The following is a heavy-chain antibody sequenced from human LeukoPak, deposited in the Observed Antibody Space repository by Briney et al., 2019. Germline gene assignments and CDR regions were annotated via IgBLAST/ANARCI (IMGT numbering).Heavy chain of an antibody. CDR1: GFTFSDYN. CDR2: ISRSGSTK. Sequence: PGGSLRLSCAASGFTFSDYNMRWIRQAPGKGLEWVSSISRSGSTKYYADSVKGRSTISRDNAKNSLFLQMNSLRAEDTAVYYCARVLYCSGGSCYHYYYYMDVWGKGTTVTVSS. D-gene: IGHD2-15*01. V-gene: IGHV3-11*01. CDR3: ARVLYCSGGSCYHYYYYMDV. J-gene: IGHJ6*03.